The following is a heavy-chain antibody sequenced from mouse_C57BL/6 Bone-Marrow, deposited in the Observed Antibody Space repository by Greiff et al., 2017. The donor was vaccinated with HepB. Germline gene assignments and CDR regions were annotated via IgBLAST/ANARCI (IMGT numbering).Heavy chain of an antibody. V-gene: IGHV5-4*01. CDR3: ARDHEGYDGYYVGYAMDY. Sequence: EVMLVESGGGLVKPGGSLKLSCAASGFTFSSYAMSWVRQTPEKRLEWVATISDGRSYTYYPDNVKGRFTISRDNAKNNLYLQMSHLKSEDTAMYYWARDHEGYDGYYVGYAMDYWGQGTSVTVSS. CDR2: ISDGRSYT. J-gene: IGHJ4*01. D-gene: IGHD2-3*01. CDR1: GFTFSSYA.